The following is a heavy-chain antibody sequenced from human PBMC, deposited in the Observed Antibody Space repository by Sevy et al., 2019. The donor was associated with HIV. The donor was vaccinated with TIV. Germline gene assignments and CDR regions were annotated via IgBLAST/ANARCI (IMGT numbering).Heavy chain of an antibody. CDR3: ARDLRHCSDGSCSDF. CDR2: IWSDGAYQ. Sequence: GGSLRLSCAATGFTFSNYAMHWVRQAPGKGMEWVAIIWSDGAYQYHGDSVKGRFTISRDNSKNTLYLQMNNVRVEDTAVYYCARDLRHCSDGSCSDFWGQGTQVTVSS. CDR1: GFTFSNYA. V-gene: IGHV3-33*01. J-gene: IGHJ4*02. D-gene: IGHD2-15*01.